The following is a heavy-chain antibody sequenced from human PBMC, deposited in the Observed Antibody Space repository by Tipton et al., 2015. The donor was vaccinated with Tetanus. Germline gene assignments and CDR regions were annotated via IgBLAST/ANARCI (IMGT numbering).Heavy chain of an antibody. J-gene: IGHJ5*02. V-gene: IGHV5-51*01. D-gene: IGHD3-10*01. Sequence: QLVQSGGELKKPGASVKVSCTASGYNFATFWIGWVRQKPGKGLEWMGIIFPGASSVRYSPTFEGQVTITADRSTTTAYLQWDRLKVSDTAIYYCARHGWATSHSWFDPWGQGTLVTVSS. CDR3: ARHGWATSHSWFDP. CDR1: GYNFATFW. CDR2: IFPGASSV.